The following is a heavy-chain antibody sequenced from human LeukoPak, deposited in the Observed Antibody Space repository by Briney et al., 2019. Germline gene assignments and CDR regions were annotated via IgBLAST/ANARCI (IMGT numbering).Heavy chain of an antibody. CDR3: AKTTTGYSSGRYSGWPVDY. V-gene: IGHV3-23*01. J-gene: IGHJ4*02. D-gene: IGHD6-19*01. CDR2: ISGSGGGT. Sequence: GGSLRLSCAASGFTFGSYAVSWVRQAPGKGLEWVSGISGSGGGTYYADSVKGRFTISRDNSKNTVYLQMNSLSTEDTAVYHCAKTTTGYSSGRYSGWPVDYWGQGTLVTVSS. CDR1: GFTFGSYA.